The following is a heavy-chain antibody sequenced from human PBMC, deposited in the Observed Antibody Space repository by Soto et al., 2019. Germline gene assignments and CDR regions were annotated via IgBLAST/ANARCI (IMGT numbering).Heavy chain of an antibody. CDR3: ARSRGVGASRLTVPFDS. V-gene: IGHV4-34*12. J-gene: IGHJ4*02. CDR1: GESFSGFY. Sequence: PSETLSLTCDVYGESFSGFYWNWIRQPPEKGLEWIGEVIQSGGKNYNPSLNSRVTISLETSKNQFSLTLSSVTAADTAVYYCARSRGVGASRLTVPFDSWGQGTLVTVSS. CDR2: VIQSGGK. D-gene: IGHD2-8*01.